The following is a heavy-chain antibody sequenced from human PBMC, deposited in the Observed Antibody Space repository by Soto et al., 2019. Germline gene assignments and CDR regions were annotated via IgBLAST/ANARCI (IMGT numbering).Heavy chain of an antibody. D-gene: IGHD3-16*01. J-gene: IGHJ4*02. CDR3: TKVISTVGGDFDS. CDR2: INSDGSST. CDR1: GFTFGNYW. V-gene: IGHV3-74*01. Sequence: HPGGSXRLSCAASGFTFGNYWMHWVRQAPGKGLVWVARINSDGSSTSYADSVKGRFTISRDNAKNTLYLQMNSLRAEDTAMYYCTKVISTVGGDFDSWGQGTLVTVSS.